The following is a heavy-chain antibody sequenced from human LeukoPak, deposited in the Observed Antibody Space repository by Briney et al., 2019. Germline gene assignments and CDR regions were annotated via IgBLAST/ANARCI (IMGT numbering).Heavy chain of an antibody. CDR3: ARDHLVRAYYYYMDV. V-gene: IGHV4-39*07. CDR2: IYYSGST. CDR1: GGSISSSSYY. D-gene: IGHD3-10*01. Sequence: SETLSLTCTVSGGSISSSSYYWGWIRQPPGKGLEWIGSIYYSGSTYYNPSLKSRVTISVDTSKNQFSLKLSSVTAADTAVYYCARDHLVRAYYYYMDVWGKGTTVTISS. J-gene: IGHJ6*03.